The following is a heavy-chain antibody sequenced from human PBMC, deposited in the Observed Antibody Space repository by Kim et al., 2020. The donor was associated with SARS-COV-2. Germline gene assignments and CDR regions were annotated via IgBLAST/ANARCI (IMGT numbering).Heavy chain of an antibody. V-gene: IGHV3-53*01. CDR2: IYSGGST. J-gene: IGHJ5*02. CDR3: AGGIAAAYNWFDP. D-gene: IGHD6-13*01. Sequence: GGSLRLSCAASGFTVSSNYMSWVRQAPGKGLEWVSVIYSGGSTYYADSVKGRFTISRDNSKNTLYLQMNSLRAEDTAVYYCAGGIAAAYNWFDPWGQGTLVTVSS. CDR1: GFTVSSNY.